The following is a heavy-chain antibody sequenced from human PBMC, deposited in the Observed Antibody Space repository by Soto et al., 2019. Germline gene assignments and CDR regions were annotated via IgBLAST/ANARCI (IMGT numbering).Heavy chain of an antibody. CDR2: IKSKTDGGTT. V-gene: IGHV3-15*05. D-gene: IGHD1-26*01. CDR1: GFTFSNAW. CDR3: ARAGYYRFDY. Sequence: VQLVESGGGLVKPGGSLRLSCAASGFTFSNAWMSWVRQAPGKGLEWVGRIKSKTDGGTTDYAAPVKGRFTISRDDSKNTLYLQMNSLRDEDTAVYYCARAGYYRFDYWGQGTLVTVSS. J-gene: IGHJ4*02.